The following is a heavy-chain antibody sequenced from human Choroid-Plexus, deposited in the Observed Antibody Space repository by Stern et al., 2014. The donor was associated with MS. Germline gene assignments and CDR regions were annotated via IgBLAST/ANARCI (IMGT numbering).Heavy chain of an antibody. CDR3: AKDRHYLTYFFDH. D-gene: IGHD2/OR15-2a*01. V-gene: IGHV3-30*18. J-gene: IGHJ5*02. CDR1: GFTFGSCA. Sequence: VQLVESGGGVVQPGRPLRLSCVASGFTFGSCAMHWVRQAPGKGLEWVAGVSYDGSNKNYAGSVKGRFTISRDNSQNTLYMQMSSLRPEDTAVYYCAKDRHYLTYFFDHWGQGSLVTVSS. CDR2: VSYDGSNK.